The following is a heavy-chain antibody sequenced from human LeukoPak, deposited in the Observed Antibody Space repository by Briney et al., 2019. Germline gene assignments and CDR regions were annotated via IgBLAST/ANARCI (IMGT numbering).Heavy chain of an antibody. V-gene: IGHV4-59*01. CDR1: GGSISSYY. D-gene: IGHD6-13*01. J-gene: IGHJ4*02. CDR3: ARVTGYMTEDFFDY. Sequence: SETLSLTCTVSGGSISSYYWSWIRQPPGKGLEWIGYIYYSGSTDYNPSLKSRVTISVDTSRNQFSLRLSSVTTADTAVYYCARVTGYMTEDFFDYWGQGTLVTVSS. CDR2: IYYSGST.